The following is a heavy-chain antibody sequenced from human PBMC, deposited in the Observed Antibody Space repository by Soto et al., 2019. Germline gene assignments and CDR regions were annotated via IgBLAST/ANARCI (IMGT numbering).Heavy chain of an antibody. D-gene: IGHD2-15*01. CDR2: ISAYNGNT. V-gene: IGHV1-18*01. CDR1: GYTFTSYG. J-gene: IGHJ5*02. CDR3: ASDRGTIVVVVAAKPKGNNWFDP. Sequence: ASVKVSCKASGYTFTSYGISWVRQAPGQGLEWMGWISAYNGNTNYAQKLQGRVTMTTDTSTSTAYMELRSLRSDDTAVYYCASDRGTIVVVVAAKPKGNNWFDPWGQGTLVTVSS.